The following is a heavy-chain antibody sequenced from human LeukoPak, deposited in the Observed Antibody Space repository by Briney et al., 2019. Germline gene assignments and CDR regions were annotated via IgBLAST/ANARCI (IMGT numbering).Heavy chain of an antibody. CDR2: IYYSGST. CDR3: ARGHRSNYLVDY. V-gene: IGHV4-59*12. D-gene: IGHD1-1*01. J-gene: IGHJ4*02. Sequence: ASETLSLTCTVSGGSISSYYWSWIRQPPGKGLEWIGYIYYSGSTNYNPFLKSRVTISVDTSKNQFSLKLSSVTAADTAVYYCARGHRSNYLVDYWGQGTLVTVSS. CDR1: GGSISSYY.